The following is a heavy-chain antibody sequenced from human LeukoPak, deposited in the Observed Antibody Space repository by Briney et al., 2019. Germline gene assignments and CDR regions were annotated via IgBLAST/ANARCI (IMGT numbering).Heavy chain of an antibody. CDR3: ARDRLVRGVIIFDP. Sequence: ASVKVSCKASGYTFTGYYMHWVRQAPGQGLEWMGWINPNSGGTNYAQKFQGRVTMTRDTSISTAYMELSRLRFDDTAVYYCARDRLVRGVIIFDPWGQGTLVTVSS. J-gene: IGHJ5*02. CDR1: GYTFTGYY. D-gene: IGHD3-10*01. V-gene: IGHV1-2*02. CDR2: INPNSGGT.